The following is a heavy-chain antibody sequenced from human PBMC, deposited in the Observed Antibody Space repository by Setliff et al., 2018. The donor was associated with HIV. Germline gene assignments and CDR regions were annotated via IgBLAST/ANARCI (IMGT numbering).Heavy chain of an antibody. CDR3: ATLYY. V-gene: IGHV1-24*01. CDR1: DYTLTELS. CDR2: FDPEQGKM. Sequence: GASVKVSCKVFDYTLTELSMHWARQAPGKGLEWMGGFDPEQGKMIYAQKFQGRVTMTEDTSADTAYMELSSLRSEDTAVYYCATLYYWGQGTLVTVSS. J-gene: IGHJ4*02.